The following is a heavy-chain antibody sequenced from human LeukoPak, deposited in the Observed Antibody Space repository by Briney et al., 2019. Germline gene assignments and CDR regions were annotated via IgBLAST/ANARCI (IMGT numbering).Heavy chain of an antibody. J-gene: IGHJ6*03. CDR3: AKAMTYDYSNYYYYYYMDV. Sequence: GGSLRLSCAASGFTFSSYAMSWVRQAPGKGLEWVSAIRGSGGSTYYADSVKGRFTISRGNSKNTLYLQMNSLRAEDTAVYYCAKAMTYDYSNYYYYYYMDVWGKGTTVTVSS. CDR1: GFTFSSYA. D-gene: IGHD4-11*01. V-gene: IGHV3-23*01. CDR2: IRGSGGST.